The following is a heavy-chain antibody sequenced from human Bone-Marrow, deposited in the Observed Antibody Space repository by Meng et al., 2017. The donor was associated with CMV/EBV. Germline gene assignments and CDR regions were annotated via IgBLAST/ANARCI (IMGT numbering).Heavy chain of an antibody. J-gene: IGHJ4*02. CDR2: VNPNSGGT. Sequence: ASVKVSCKATGYTFSGHYLHWVRQAPGKGLEWMGWVNPNSGGTNYAQKFQTRVTMTRDMSISTSYMELRRLTSDDTALYFCAREFYFHGSNYYPHYFDSWGQGPLVTGYS. V-gene: IGHV1-2*02. CDR1: GYTFSGHY. D-gene: IGHD2/OR15-2a*01. CDR3: AREFYFHGSNYYPHYFDS.